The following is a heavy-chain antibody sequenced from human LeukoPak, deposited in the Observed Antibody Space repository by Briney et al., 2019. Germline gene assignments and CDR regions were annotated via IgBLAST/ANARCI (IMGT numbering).Heavy chain of an antibody. D-gene: IGHD1-26*01. CDR3: ARDGSSRFQH. J-gene: IGHJ1*01. CDR2: INHSGST. CDR1: GGSFSGYY. Sequence: SETLSLTCAVYGGSFSGYYWSWIRQPPGKGLEWIGEINHSGSTNYNPSLKSRVTISVDTSKNQFSLKLSSVTAADTAVYYCARDGSSRFQHWGQGTLVTVSS. V-gene: IGHV4-34*01.